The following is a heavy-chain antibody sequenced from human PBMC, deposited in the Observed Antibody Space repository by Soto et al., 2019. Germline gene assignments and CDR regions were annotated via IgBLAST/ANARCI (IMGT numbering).Heavy chain of an antibody. CDR3: ARDLLSSSASRITIFAY. CDR1: GFTFSSYA. Sequence: QVQLVESGGGVVQPGRSLRLSCAASGFTFSSYAMHWVRQAPGKGLEWVAVISYDGSNKYYADSVKGRFTISRDNSKNTLYLQMNSLRAEDTAVYYCARDLLSSSASRITIFAYWGQGTLVTVSS. CDR2: ISYDGSNK. V-gene: IGHV3-30-3*01. J-gene: IGHJ4*02. D-gene: IGHD3-3*01.